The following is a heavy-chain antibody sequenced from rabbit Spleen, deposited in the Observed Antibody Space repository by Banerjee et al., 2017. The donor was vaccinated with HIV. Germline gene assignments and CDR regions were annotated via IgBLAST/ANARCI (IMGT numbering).Heavy chain of an antibody. J-gene: IGHJ4*01. V-gene: IGHV1S40*01. Sequence: QSLEESGGDLVKPGASLTLTCTASGFSFSSSNHMCWVRQAPGKGLEWIACIYTGSTGAAYYASWAKDRFTISKTSSTTVTLQMTSLTAADTATYFCARDITMAGTLWGPGTLVTVS. CDR3: ARDITMAGTL. CDR1: GFSFSSSNH. D-gene: IGHD4-1*01. CDR2: IYTGSTGAA.